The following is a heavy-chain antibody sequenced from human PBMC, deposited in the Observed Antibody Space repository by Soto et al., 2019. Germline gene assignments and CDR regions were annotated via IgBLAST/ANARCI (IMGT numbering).Heavy chain of an antibody. J-gene: IGHJ6*02. CDR1: GGTFSSYA. CDR2: IIPIFGTA. CDR3: ARLYINPSIAVRLGQDHYYVLDV. V-gene: IGHV1-69*06. Sequence: SVKLSCKASGGTFSSYAISWVRQAPGQGLEWMGGIIPIFGTANYAQKFQGRVTITADKSPSTAYMELSSLRSEDTAVYYCARLYINPSIAVRLGQDHYYVLDVSGQGTTVTGSS. D-gene: IGHD3-10*02.